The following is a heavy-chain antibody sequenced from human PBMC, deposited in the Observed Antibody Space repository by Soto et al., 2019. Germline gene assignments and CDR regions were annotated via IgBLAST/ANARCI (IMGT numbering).Heavy chain of an antibody. CDR2: IDPSDSYT. V-gene: IGHV5-10-1*01. Sequence: GESLKISCKGSGYSFTSYLISLVRQMPGKGLKWMGRIDPSDSYTNYSPSFQGHFTISANKSISTAYLPWSSLKAPHTAMYYCARHGASGYDSSEPVQPTPVDYGMDVWGQGTRVAVSS. D-gene: IGHD5-12*01. J-gene: IGHJ6*02. CDR3: ARHGASGYDSSEPVQPTPVDYGMDV. CDR1: GYSFTSYL.